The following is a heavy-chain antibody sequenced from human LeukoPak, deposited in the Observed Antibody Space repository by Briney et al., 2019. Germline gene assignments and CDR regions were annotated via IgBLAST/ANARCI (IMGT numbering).Heavy chain of an antibody. CDR3: ARHPQPFDI. V-gene: IGHV4-39*01. Sequence: ETLSLTCTVSGGSIRSTAYYWGWIRQPPGKGLEWIGTIYYSGSANYNPSLKSRVTISLDMSKNQFSLKLNSVTAADTAMYYCARHPQPFDIWGHGTMVTVSS. D-gene: IGHD6-13*01. CDR1: GGSIRSTAYY. CDR2: IYYSGSA. J-gene: IGHJ3*02.